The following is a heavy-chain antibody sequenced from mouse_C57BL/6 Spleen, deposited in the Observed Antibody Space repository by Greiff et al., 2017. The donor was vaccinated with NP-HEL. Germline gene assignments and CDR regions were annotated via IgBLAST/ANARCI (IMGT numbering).Heavy chain of an antibody. CDR2: ISYDGSN. Sequence: VQLKESGPGLVKPSQSLSLTCSVTGYSITSGYYWNWIRQFPGNKLEWMGYISYDGSNNYNPSLKNRISITRDTSKNQFFLKLNSVTTEDTATYYCASYYDYDEGPQFAYWGQGTLVTVSA. CDR3: ASYYDYDEGPQFAY. D-gene: IGHD2-4*01. CDR1: GYSITSGYY. V-gene: IGHV3-6*01. J-gene: IGHJ3*01.